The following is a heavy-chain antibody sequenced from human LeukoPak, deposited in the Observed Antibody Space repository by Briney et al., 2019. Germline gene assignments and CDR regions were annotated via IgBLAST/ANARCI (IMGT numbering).Heavy chain of an antibody. D-gene: IGHD2-15*01. CDR2: IYYSGST. J-gene: IGHJ6*03. CDR3: AREHCSGGSCYSIYYYYYMDV. V-gene: IGHV4-39*07. CDR1: GGSISSSSYY. Sequence: SETLSLTCTVSGGSISSSSYYWGWIRQPPGKGLEGIGSIYYSGSTYYNPSLKSRVTISVDTSKNQFSLKLSSVTAADTAVYYCAREHCSGGSCYSIYYYYYMDVWGKGTTVTVSS.